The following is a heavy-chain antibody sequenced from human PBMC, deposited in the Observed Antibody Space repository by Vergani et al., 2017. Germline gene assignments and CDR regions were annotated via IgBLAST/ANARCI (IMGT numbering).Heavy chain of an antibody. J-gene: IGHJ6*03. Sequence: QVQLVQSGAEVKKPGASVKVSCKASGYTFTSYGISWVRQAPGQGLEWMGWISAYNGNTNYAQKLQGRVTMTTDTSTSTAYMELRSLRSDDTAVYYCATSNVAAPHRPSPYYYYMDVWGKGTTVTVSS. CDR1: GYTFTSYG. CDR3: ATSNVAAPHRPSPYYYYMDV. D-gene: IGHD6-6*01. CDR2: ISAYNGNT. V-gene: IGHV1-18*01.